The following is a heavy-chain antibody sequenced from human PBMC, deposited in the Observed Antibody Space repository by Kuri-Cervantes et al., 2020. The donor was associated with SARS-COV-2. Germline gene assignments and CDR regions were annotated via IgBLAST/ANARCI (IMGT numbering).Heavy chain of an antibody. D-gene: IGHD2-2*01. CDR3: ARDAQVLDY. CDR1: GFTFSDYY. J-gene: IGHJ4*02. Sequence: GGSQRLTCAASGFTFSDYYMSWIRQSPGEGLEWVSYISSSSSYTNYADSVKGRFTISRDNAKNSLYLQMNSLRAEDTAVYYCARDAQVLDYWGQGTLVTVSS. CDR2: ISSSSSYT. V-gene: IGHV3-11*06.